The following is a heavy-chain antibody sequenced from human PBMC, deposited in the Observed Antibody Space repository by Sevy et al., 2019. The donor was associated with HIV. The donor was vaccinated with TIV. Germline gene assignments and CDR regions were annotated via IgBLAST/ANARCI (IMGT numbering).Heavy chain of an antibody. CDR3: AKGARCSGGRCHSRGAFDI. CDR1: GFTFSSYA. CDR2: ISGSGGSP. V-gene: IGHV3-23*01. D-gene: IGHD2-15*01. Sequence: GGSLRLSCAASGFTFSSYAMSWVRQPPGKGLEWVSAISGSGGSPYYEDSVKGRFTISRDNSKDTLYLQMNSLRAEDTAVYYCAKGARCSGGRCHSRGAFDIWGQGTMVTVSS. J-gene: IGHJ3*02.